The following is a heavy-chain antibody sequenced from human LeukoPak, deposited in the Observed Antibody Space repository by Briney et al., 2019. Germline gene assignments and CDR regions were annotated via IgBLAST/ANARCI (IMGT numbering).Heavy chain of an antibody. V-gene: IGHV1-69*05. D-gene: IGHD6-19*01. Sequence: ASVKVSCKASGGTFSSYAISWVRQAPGQGLEWMGRIIPIFGTANYAQKFQGRVTITTDESASTAYMELSSLRSEDTAVYYCARAMGIAVADDAFDIWGQGTMVTVSS. CDR2: IIPIFGTA. J-gene: IGHJ3*02. CDR3: ARAMGIAVADDAFDI. CDR1: GGTFSSYA.